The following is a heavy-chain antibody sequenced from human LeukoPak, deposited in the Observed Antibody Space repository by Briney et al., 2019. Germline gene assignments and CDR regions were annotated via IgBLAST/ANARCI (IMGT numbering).Heavy chain of an antibody. CDR1: GFTFSINA. CDR3: AKPRGSWYPFDY. J-gene: IGHJ4*02. D-gene: IGHD6-13*01. Sequence: GGSLRLSCAASGFTFSINAMSWVRQAPGKGLEWVSAISSGGVTTYYADSVKGRFTISRDNSKNTLYLQMNSLRAEDTAVYYCAKPRGSWYPFDYWGQGTLVTVSS. CDR2: ISSGGVTT. V-gene: IGHV3-23*01.